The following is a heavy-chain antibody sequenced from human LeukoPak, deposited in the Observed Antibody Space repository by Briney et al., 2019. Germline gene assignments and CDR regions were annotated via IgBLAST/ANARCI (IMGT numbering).Heavy chain of an antibody. D-gene: IGHD3-22*01. CDR1: GGSISSYY. J-gene: IGHJ6*02. CDR2: IYYSGTT. V-gene: IGHV4-59*12. CDR3: ARGFTMIVVGYYYYGMDV. Sequence: SETLSLTCTVSGGSISSYYWSWIRQPPGKGLEWIGYIYYSGTTNYNPSLKSRVTISVDTSKNQFSLKLSSVTAADTAVYYCARGFTMIVVGYYYYGMDVWGQGTTVTVSS.